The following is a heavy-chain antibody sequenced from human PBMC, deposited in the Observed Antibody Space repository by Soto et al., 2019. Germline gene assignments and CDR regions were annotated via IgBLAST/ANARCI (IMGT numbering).Heavy chain of an antibody. V-gene: IGHV4-59*01. CDR3: ARAKYDYIWGSYRFDY. D-gene: IGHD3-16*02. CDR1: GGSISSYY. J-gene: IGHJ4*02. CDR2: IYYSGST. Sequence: PSETLSLTCTVAGGSISSYYGSWIRQPPGKGLEWIGYIYYSGSTNYNPSLKSRVTISVDTSKNQFSLKLSSVTAADTAVYYCARAKYDYIWGSYRFDYWGQGTLVTVSS.